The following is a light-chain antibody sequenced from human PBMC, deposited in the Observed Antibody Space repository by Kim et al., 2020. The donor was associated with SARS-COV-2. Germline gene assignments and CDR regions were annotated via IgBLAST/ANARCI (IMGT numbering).Light chain of an antibody. CDR2: QDR. CDR3: QTWDTTVV. Sequence: SYELTQPPSVSVSPGQTASITCSGNKLGDKHACWYQQRPGQSPVLLIYQDRKRPSGIPERFSGSNSGNTATLTISGTQAMDEADYYCQTWDTTVVFGGGTQLTVL. CDR1: KLGDKH. J-gene: IGLJ2*01. V-gene: IGLV3-1*01.